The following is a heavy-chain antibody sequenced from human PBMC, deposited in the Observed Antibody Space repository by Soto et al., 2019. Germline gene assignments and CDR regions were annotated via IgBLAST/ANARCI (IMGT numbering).Heavy chain of an antibody. J-gene: IGHJ3*02. Sequence: QVQLVQSGAEVKKPGSSVKVSCKASGGTFSSYAISWVRQAPGQGLEWMGGIIPIFGTANYAQKFQGRVTITADKSTSTAYMELSSLRSEDTGVYDCARDLVGDYEIMGAFDIWGQGTMVTVSS. D-gene: IGHD4-17*01. V-gene: IGHV1-69*06. CDR1: GGTFSSYA. CDR3: ARDLVGDYEIMGAFDI. CDR2: IIPIFGTA.